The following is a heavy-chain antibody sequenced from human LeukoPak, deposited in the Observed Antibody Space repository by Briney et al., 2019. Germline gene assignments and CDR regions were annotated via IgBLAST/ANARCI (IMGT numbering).Heavy chain of an antibody. CDR1: GYTLTELS. V-gene: IGHV1-24*01. D-gene: IGHD3-9*01. Sequence: APVKVSCKVSGYTLTELSMHWVRQAPGEGLEWMGGFDPEDGETIYAQKFQGRVTMTEDTSTDTAYMELSSLRSEDTAVYFCATYYDFLTGYLDYWGQGTLVTVSS. CDR3: ATYYDFLTGYLDY. J-gene: IGHJ4*02. CDR2: FDPEDGET.